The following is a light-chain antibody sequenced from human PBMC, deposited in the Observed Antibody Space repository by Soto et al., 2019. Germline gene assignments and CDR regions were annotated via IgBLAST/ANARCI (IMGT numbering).Light chain of an antibody. CDR1: QNIDTW. J-gene: IGKJ1*01. CDR2: KAS. Sequence: DIPMTQSPSTLSASVGDRVTITCRASQNIDTWLAWYQQKPGKPPTLLMYKASILESGVPSRFSGSGSETEFPLTISSLQPDDFATYYCQHYKTYSRTFGQGTKVDI. CDR3: QHYKTYSRT. V-gene: IGKV1-5*03.